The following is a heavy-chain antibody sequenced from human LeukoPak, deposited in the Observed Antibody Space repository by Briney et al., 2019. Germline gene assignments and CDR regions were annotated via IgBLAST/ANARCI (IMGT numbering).Heavy chain of an antibody. V-gene: IGHV4-59*01. CDR3: ARAPYYYDMDV. CDR1: GGSLSSFY. J-gene: IGHJ6*03. CDR2: ILYSGST. Sequence: SETLSLTCTVSGGSLSSFYWSWIRQPPGKGLEWIGYILYSGSTNYNPSLKSRVTISVDTSKNQFSLKLRSVTAADTAVYYCARAPYYYDMDVWAKGTTVTVPS.